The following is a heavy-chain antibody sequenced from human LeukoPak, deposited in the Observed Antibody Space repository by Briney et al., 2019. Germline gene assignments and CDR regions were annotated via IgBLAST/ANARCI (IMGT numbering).Heavy chain of an antibody. V-gene: IGHV3-30*01. CDR3: ARARSSYGYGDAFDI. CDR2: ISDDGIRK. J-gene: IGHJ3*02. CDR1: GFTFSDYA. Sequence: GGSLRLSCAASGFTFSDYAMHWVRQAPGKGLEWVAIISDDGIRKYYADSKKGRFTISRDNSKNTLYLQMNSLRAEDTAVYYCARARSSYGYGDAFDIWGQGTMVTVSS. D-gene: IGHD5-18*01.